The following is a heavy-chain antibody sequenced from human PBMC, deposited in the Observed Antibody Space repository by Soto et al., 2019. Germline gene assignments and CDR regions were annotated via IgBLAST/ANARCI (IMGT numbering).Heavy chain of an antibody. V-gene: IGHV1-69*01. D-gene: IGHD6-13*01. CDR1: GGTFSSYA. CDR2: IIPIFGTA. CDR3: ARDSSRSIAAAGTAH. Sequence: QVQLVQSGAEVKKPGSSVKVSCKASGGTFSSYAISWVRHAPGQGLEWMGGIIPIFGTANYAQKFQGRVTITADESTSTAYMELSSLRSEDTAVYYCARDSSRSIAAAGTAHWGQGTLVTVSS. J-gene: IGHJ4*02.